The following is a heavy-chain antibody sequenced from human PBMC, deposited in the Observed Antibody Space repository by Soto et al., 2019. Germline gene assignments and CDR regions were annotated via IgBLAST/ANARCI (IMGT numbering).Heavy chain of an antibody. CDR3: AKNGNEQPYCMDV. D-gene: IGHD2-8*01. CDR2: ISGSGGIT. V-gene: IGHV3-23*01. J-gene: IGHJ6*03. Sequence: EVQLLESGGGLVQPGGSLRLSCAASGFTFSNYAMSWVRQAPEKGLEWVSVISGSGGITYYADSVKGRFTISRDNSKNTLYLQMNSLRAEDTAVYYCAKNGNEQPYCMDVWGKGTTVTVS. CDR1: GFTFSNYA.